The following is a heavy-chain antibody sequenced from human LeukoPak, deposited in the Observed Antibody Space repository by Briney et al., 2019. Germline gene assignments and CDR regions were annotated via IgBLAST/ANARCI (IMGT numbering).Heavy chain of an antibody. CDR2: IYSGGST. Sequence: GGSLSLSCAASGFTVSSNYMSWVRQAPGKGLEWVSVIYSGGSTYYADSVKGRFTISRDNSKNTLYLQMNSLRAEDTAVYYCARVQSTRYSSSWNFDYWGQGTLVTVSS. D-gene: IGHD6-13*01. CDR3: ARVQSTRYSSSWNFDY. CDR1: GFTVSSNY. V-gene: IGHV3-53*01. J-gene: IGHJ4*02.